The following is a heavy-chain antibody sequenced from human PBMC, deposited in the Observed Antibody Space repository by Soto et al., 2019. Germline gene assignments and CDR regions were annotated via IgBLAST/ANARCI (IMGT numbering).Heavy chain of an antibody. Sequence: QVQLVQSGGEVKKPGASVKVSCKASGYSFTSFGVNWVRQAPGQGLEWMGWVTAYNGNTHYAQKFQCRVTFTADTATSTAYMEVGSLRSDDTAVYYCATGAAGVAAHVIWCQGTRFTVSS. V-gene: IGHV1-18*01. J-gene: IGHJ4*02. CDR2: VTAYNGNT. D-gene: IGHD6-6*01. CDR1: GYSFTSFG. CDR3: ATGAAGVAAHVI.